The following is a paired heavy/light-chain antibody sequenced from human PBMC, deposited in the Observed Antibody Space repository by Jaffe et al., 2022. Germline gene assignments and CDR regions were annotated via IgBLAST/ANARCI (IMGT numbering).Heavy chain of an antibody. Sequence: QVQLQQWGAGLLKPSETLSLTCAVYGESFSGYSWSWIRQPPGKGLEWIGEITHSGSTNYNPSLKSRVTISIDTSKNQFSLKLSSVTAADTAVYYCARLRTYYDILTGYADKNFDYWGQGTLVTVSS. V-gene: IGHV4-34*01. D-gene: IGHD3-9*01. J-gene: IGHJ4*02. CDR1: GESFSGYS. CDR3: ARLRTYYDILTGYADKNFDY. CDR2: ITHSGST.
Light chain of an antibody. CDR3: QQYYGTPRT. V-gene: IGKV4-1*01. J-gene: IGKJ4*01. CDR2: WAS. Sequence: DIVMTQSPDSLAVSLGERATINCKSSQSVLSSSNNKNYLGWYQQKPGQPPNLLIYWASTRESGVPDRFSGSGSGTDFTLTISSLQAEDVAVYYCQQYYGTPRTFGGGTKVEIK. CDR1: QSVLSSSNNKNY.